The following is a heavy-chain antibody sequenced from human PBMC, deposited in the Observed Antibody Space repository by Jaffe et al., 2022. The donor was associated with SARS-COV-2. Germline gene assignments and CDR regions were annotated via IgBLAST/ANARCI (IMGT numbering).Heavy chain of an antibody. J-gene: IGHJ4*02. Sequence: QLQLQESGPGLVKPSETLSLTCTVSGGSMSSNSYYWGWIRQPPGKGLEWIGSVYYTGSTYYNPSLKSRFTTSVDTSKSQFSLKLSSVTAADTAIYYCARLLYDSRGYYYFDYWGQGTLVTVSS. CDR2: VYYTGST. D-gene: IGHD3-22*01. CDR3: ARLLYDSRGYYYFDY. V-gene: IGHV4-39*01. CDR1: GGSMSSNSYY.